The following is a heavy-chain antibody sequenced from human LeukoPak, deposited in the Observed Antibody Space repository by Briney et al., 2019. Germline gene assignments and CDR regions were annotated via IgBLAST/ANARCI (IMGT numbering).Heavy chain of an antibody. V-gene: IGHV3-23*01. D-gene: IGHD7-27*01. CDR1: GFTFSTFS. Sequence: GGSLRLSCAASGFTFSTFSLSWVRQAAGKGLEWVSGMSGSGDKIFYADSVKGRFTISRDNSKNTLYLQMNGLRAEDTAVYYCAKANWVSNADAVYWGQGALVTVSS. CDR3: AKANWVSNADAVY. CDR2: MSGSGDKI. J-gene: IGHJ4*02.